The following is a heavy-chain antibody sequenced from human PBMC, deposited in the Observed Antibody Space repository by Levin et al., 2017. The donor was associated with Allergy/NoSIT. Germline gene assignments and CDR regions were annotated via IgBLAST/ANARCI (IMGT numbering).Heavy chain of an antibody. CDR1: GFTFSSYS. Sequence: GESLKISCAASGFTFSSYSMNWVRQAPGKGLEWVSSISSSSSYIYYADSVKGRFTISRDNAKNSLYLQMNSLRAEDTAVYYCARDPGYDILTGYHDAFDIWGQGTMVTVSS. J-gene: IGHJ3*02. V-gene: IGHV3-21*01. CDR3: ARDPGYDILTGYHDAFDI. D-gene: IGHD3-9*01. CDR2: ISSSSSYI.